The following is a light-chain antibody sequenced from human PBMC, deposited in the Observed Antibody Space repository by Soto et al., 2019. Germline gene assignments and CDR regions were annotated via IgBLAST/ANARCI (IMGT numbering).Light chain of an antibody. CDR1: QSVSSH. Sequence: SPATLCLSPWERATLSFRVSQSVSSHLAWYQQKPGQSPRLLIYDASNRATGIPDRFSGSGSGTDFTLTISRLEPEDFAVYYCQQYGSSGTFGQGTKVDIK. CDR3: QQYGSSGT. V-gene: IGKV3-20*01. J-gene: IGKJ1*01. CDR2: DAS.